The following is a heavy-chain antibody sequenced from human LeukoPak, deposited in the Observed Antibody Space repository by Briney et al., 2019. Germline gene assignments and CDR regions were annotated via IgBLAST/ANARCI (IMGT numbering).Heavy chain of an antibody. CDR1: GGSISSYY. CDR3: ATLRDFGGVIVSESRNDY. CDR2: IYTSGST. V-gene: IGHV4-4*07. Sequence: NPSETLSLTCTVSGGSISSYYWSWIRQPAGKGLEWIGRIYTSGSTNYNPSLKSRVTMSVDTSKNQFSLKLSSVTAADTAVYYCATLRDFGGVIVSESRNDYWGQGTLVTVSS. J-gene: IGHJ4*02. D-gene: IGHD3-16*02.